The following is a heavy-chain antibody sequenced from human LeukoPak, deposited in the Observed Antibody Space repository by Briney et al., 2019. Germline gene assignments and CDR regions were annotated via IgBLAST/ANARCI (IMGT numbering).Heavy chain of an antibody. J-gene: IGHJ4*02. CDR1: GFTFSSYG. CDR2: RRYYGRNK. Sequence: GGSLRLSCAASGFTFSSYGMHGVRRAPGKGVEGVAFRRYYGRNKYYADSVEGRFTISRDKSKNKLYLQKNNVSAEDTAVYYCATDYFERPSSWLDYWGQGTLVTVSS. CDR3: ATDYFERPSSWLDY. V-gene: IGHV3-30*02. D-gene: IGHD6-6*01.